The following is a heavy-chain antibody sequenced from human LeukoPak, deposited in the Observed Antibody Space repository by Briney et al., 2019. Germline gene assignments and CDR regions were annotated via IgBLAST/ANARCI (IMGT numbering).Heavy chain of an antibody. CDR3: ARGGCSSTSCYNNAFDT. J-gene: IGHJ3*02. Sequence: ASVKVSCKASGYTFTGYYMHWVRQAPGQGLEWMGWINPNSGGTNCAQKFQGRVTMTRDTSISTAYMELSRLRSDDTAVYYCARGGCSSTSCYNNAFDTWGQGTMVTVSS. D-gene: IGHD2-2*02. V-gene: IGHV1-2*02. CDR2: INPNSGGT. CDR1: GYTFTGYY.